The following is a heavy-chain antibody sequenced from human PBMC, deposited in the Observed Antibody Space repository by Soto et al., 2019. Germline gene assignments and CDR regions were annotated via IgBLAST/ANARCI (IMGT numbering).Heavy chain of an antibody. Sequence: SETLSLTCTVSGGSISSGDYYWSWIRQPPGKGLEWIGYIYYSGSTYYNPSLKSRVTISVDTSKNQFSLKLSSVTAADTAVYYCARASRVLVRQFNYYYYGMDVWGQGTTVTVSS. CDR3: ARASRVLVRQFNYYYYGMDV. D-gene: IGHD3-3*01. CDR1: GGSISSGDYY. CDR2: IYYSGST. J-gene: IGHJ6*02. V-gene: IGHV4-30-4*01.